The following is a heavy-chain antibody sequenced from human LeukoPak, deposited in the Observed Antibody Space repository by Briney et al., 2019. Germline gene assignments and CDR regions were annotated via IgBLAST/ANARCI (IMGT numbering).Heavy chain of an antibody. CDR2: IKNKADGGTP. D-gene: IGHD5-24*01. CDR1: GFTFSNAW. CDR3: TTPQKWLQYALGY. V-gene: IGHV3-15*01. Sequence: GGSLRLSCAASGFTFSNAWMSWVRQAPGKGLEWVGRIKNKADGGTPDYAAPAKGRFTISRDDLKNTLYLQMNSLKTEDTAVYYCTTPQKWLQYALGYWGQGTLVTVSS. J-gene: IGHJ4*02.